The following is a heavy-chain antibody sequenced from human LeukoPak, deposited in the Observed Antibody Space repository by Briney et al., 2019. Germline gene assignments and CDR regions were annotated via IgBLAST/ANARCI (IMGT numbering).Heavy chain of an antibody. D-gene: IGHD4-11*01. Sequence: GGSLRLSCAASGFTFSSYAMSWVRQAPGKGLEWLSAVSGGAGGTSYADSVKGRFTISRDNSKNTLFLQMNSLRAEDTAVYYCAKHQLQSTVLFDYWGQGTLVTVSS. J-gene: IGHJ4*02. CDR1: GFTFSSYA. CDR3: AKHQLQSTVLFDY. V-gene: IGHV3-23*01. CDR2: VSGGAGGT.